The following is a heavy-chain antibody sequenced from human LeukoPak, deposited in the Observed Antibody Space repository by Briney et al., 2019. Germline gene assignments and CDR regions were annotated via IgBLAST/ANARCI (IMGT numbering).Heavy chain of an antibody. D-gene: IGHD2-21*02. CDR2: INSNGSRT. V-gene: IGHV3-74*01. CDR3: ARDTGYCGGDCPFDY. CDR1: GFTFSSYW. Sequence: GGSLRLSCAVSGFTFSSYWMHWVRQAPGRGLVWVSRINSNGSRTSYADSVKGRFTISRDNAKNTLYLQMNSLRAEDTAVYYCARDTGYCGGDCPFDYWGQGTLVTVSS. J-gene: IGHJ4*02.